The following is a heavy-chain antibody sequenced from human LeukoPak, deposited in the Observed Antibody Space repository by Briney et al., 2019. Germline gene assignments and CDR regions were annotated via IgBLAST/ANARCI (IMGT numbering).Heavy chain of an antibody. CDR2: ISGSGGST. D-gene: IGHD3-22*01. J-gene: IGHJ4*02. Sequence: PGGSLRLSCAASGFTFSSYGMSWVRQAPGKGLEWVSAISGSGGSTYYADSVKGRFTISRDNSKNTLYLQVNSLRAEDTAVYYCAKVLPPGYYYDSSGYYDYWGQGTLVTVSS. V-gene: IGHV3-23*01. CDR3: AKVLPPGYYYDSSGYYDY. CDR1: GFTFSSYG.